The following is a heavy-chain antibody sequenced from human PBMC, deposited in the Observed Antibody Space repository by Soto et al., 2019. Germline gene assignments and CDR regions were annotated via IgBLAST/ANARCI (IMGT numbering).Heavy chain of an antibody. CDR3: VRDSGAKLSSS. Sequence: SVKVSCKASGGTFSSYRINWVRQAPGQGLEWVGGIVPIYRTADYAQKFQGRVTITADESARTSYVELRSLKSQDTAVYYCVRDSGAKLSSSWGKGTLVTVSS. CDR2: IVPIYRTA. D-gene: IGHD6-13*01. V-gene: IGHV1-69*13. CDR1: GGTFSSYR. J-gene: IGHJ4*02.